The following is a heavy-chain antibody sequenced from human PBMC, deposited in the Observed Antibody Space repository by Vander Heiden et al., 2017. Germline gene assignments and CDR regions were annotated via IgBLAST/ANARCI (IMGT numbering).Heavy chain of an antibody. Sequence: QVQLVQSGAEVKKPGASVKVSCKAAGYTFTGYYLHWVRQAPGHGLEWMGWINPNSGGTNYAQKFQGGVTLTRDTSITTAYMELTRLTSDDTAVYYCARGDTIFGVGDPWGQGTLVTVSS. D-gene: IGHD3-3*01. J-gene: IGHJ5*02. CDR3: ARGDTIFGVGDP. CDR1: GYTFTGYY. CDR2: INPNSGGT. V-gene: IGHV1-2*02.